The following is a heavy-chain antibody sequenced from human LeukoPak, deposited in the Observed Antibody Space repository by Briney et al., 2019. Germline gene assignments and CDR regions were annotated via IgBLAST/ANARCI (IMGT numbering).Heavy chain of an antibody. J-gene: IGHJ4*02. CDR3: VDLSSSWSDY. CDR1: GFTFSSYA. V-gene: IGHV3-23*01. Sequence: GGSLRLSCAASGFTFSSYAMSWVRQAPGKGLEWVSATSGSGGSTYYADSVKGRFTISRDNSKNTLYLQMNSLRAEDTAVYYCVDLSSSWSDYWGQGTLVTVSS. D-gene: IGHD6-13*01. CDR2: TSGSGGST.